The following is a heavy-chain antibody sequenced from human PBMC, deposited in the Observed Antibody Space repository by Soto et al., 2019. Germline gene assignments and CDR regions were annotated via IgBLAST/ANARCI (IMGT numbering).Heavy chain of an antibody. V-gene: IGHV4-59*01. J-gene: IGHJ4*02. Sequence: SETLSVTCTVSGGSISSYDWSWIRQPPGKGLEWIGYIYYSGSTNYNPSLKSRVTISVDTSKNQFSLKLSSVTAADTAVYYCARYSSGWYYYWGQGTLVTVSS. D-gene: IGHD6-19*01. CDR1: GGSISSYD. CDR3: ARYSSGWYYY. CDR2: IYYSGST.